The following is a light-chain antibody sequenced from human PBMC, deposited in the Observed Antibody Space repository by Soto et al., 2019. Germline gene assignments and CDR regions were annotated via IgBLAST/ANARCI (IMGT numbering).Light chain of an antibody. CDR1: QSISNW. Sequence: DIQMTQSPSTLSASVGDRVTITCRASQSISNWLAWYQQKPGKAPKPLIYDASTLESGVPSRFSGSGSGTEFTLTITSLQPDDFATYYCHQYDFYSQTFGQGTKVEIK. CDR3: HQYDFYSQT. CDR2: DAS. V-gene: IGKV1-5*01. J-gene: IGKJ1*01.